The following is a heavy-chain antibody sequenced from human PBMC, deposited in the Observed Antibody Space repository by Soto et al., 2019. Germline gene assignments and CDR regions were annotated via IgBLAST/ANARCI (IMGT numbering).Heavy chain of an antibody. D-gene: IGHD2-21*02. Sequence: SETLSLTCSVSGGSISSSSYFWGWIRQPPGKGLEWIGSIYYSGGTYYNPSLKSRVTVSVDTSKNQFSLKLSSVTAADAAVYYCARHPSDFWFDPWGQGTLVTVSS. CDR2: IYYSGGT. J-gene: IGHJ5*02. V-gene: IGHV4-39*01. CDR1: GGSISSSSYF. CDR3: ARHPSDFWFDP.